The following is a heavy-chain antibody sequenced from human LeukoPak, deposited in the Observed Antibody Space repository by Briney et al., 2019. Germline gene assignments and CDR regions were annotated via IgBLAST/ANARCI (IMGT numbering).Heavy chain of an antibody. V-gene: IGHV4-34*01. CDR2: INHSGRT. J-gene: IGHJ6*03. CDR3: TRPWQRRYYMDV. Sequence: SETLSLTCAVYGESFSGYYWTWVRQPPGKGLEWTGDINHSGRTTYNPSLKSRVIISVDTSKNLFSLNLTSVTAADTAVYYCTRPWQRRYYMDVWGKGTTVAVSS. CDR1: GESFSGYY.